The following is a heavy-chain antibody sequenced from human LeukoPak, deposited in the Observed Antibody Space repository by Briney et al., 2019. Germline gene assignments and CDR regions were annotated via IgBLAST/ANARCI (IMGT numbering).Heavy chain of an antibody. J-gene: IGHJ4*02. D-gene: IGHD2-2*01. CDR2: ISYDGSNK. CDR1: GFTFSSYA. V-gene: IGHV3-30*04. CDR3: ARGGYRLLSPAGY. Sequence: GGSLRLSCAASGFTFSSYAMHWVRRAPGKGLEWVAVISYDGSNKYYADSVKGRFTISRDNSKNTLYLQMNSLRAEDTAVYYCARGGYRLLSPAGYWGQGTLVTVSS.